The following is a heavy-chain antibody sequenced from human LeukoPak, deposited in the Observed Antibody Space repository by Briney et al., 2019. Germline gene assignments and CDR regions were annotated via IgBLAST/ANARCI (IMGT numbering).Heavy chain of an antibody. Sequence: SETLSLTCNVSGDSITSRGYYWSWIRQHPGKGLEWIGYVYYSGIIHYNRSLKNRVTISIDTSNNQFSLRLKSVTAADTAVYYCARVRYYDSSGYYYYFDYWGQGTLVTVSS. J-gene: IGHJ4*02. CDR1: GDSITSRGYY. CDR2: VYYSGII. CDR3: ARVRYYDSSGYYYYFDY. V-gene: IGHV4-31*03. D-gene: IGHD3-22*01.